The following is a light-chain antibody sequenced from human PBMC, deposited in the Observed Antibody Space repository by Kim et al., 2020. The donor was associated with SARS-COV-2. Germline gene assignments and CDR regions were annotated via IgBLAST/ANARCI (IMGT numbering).Light chain of an antibody. Sequence: DIVMTQSPDSLAVSLGERATINCKSSQSVLYSSNNKNYLAWYQQKPRQPPKLLIYWASTRESGVPDRFSGSGSGTDFTLTISSLQAEDVAVYYCQQYYSTPLNFGGGTKVDIK. CDR3: QQYYSTPLN. CDR1: QSVLYSSNNKNY. V-gene: IGKV4-1*01. J-gene: IGKJ4*01. CDR2: WAS.